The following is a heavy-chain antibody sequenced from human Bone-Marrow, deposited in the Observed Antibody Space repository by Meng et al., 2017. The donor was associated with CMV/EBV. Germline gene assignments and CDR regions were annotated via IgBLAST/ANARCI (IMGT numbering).Heavy chain of an antibody. V-gene: IGHV3-30*02. CDR3: AKAPPPISGHEHYYYYTMDV. CDR2: IRYDADDK. D-gene: IGHD2-15*01. J-gene: IGHJ6*02. CDR1: GFGFSSYG. Sequence: GESLKISCAASGFGFSSYGMHWVRQAPGKGLEWLAFIRYDADDKSYADSVKGRFTISRDNSKNTLFLQMNSLRAEDTAVYYCAKAPPPISGHEHYYYYTMDVWGQGTTVTVSS.